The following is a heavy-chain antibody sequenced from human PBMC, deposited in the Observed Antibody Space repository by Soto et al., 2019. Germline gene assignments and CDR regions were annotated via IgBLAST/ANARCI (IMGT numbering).Heavy chain of an antibody. D-gene: IGHD3-3*01. Sequence: SETLSLTCTVSGGSISSYYWSWIRQPPGKGLEWIGYIYYSGSTNYNPSLKSRVTISVDTSKNQFSLKLSSVTAADTAVYYCARDSGTIPLDYWGQGTLVTVSS. CDR3: ARDSGTIPLDY. CDR2: IYYSGST. V-gene: IGHV4-59*01. CDR1: GGSISSYY. J-gene: IGHJ4*02.